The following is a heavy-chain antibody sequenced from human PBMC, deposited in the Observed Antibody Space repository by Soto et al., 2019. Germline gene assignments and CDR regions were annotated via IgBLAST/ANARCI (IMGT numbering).Heavy chain of an antibody. CDR1: GFTFSSYA. D-gene: IGHD6-19*01. CDR3: AKGKGLTVSSSNY. V-gene: IGHV3-23*01. J-gene: IGHJ4*02. CDR2: IIGSGAST. Sequence: EVQLLESGGGLVQPGGSLRLSCAASGFTFSSYAMSRVRQAPGMGLEWVSGIIGSGASTYYADSVKGRFTISRDNSKNTLFLQMNSLRAEDTAVYYCAKGKGLTVSSSNYWGQGTLVTVSS.